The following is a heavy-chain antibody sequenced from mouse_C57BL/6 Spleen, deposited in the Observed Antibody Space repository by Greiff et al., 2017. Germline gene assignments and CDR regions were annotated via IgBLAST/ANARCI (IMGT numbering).Heavy chain of an antibody. D-gene: IGHD1-1*01. CDR3: ARETTVVAPFDY. J-gene: IGHJ2*01. V-gene: IGHV1-80*01. CDR2: ICPGDGDT. CDR1: GYAFSSYW. Sequence: VQLQQSGAELVKPGASVKISCKASGYAFSSYWMNWVKQRPGKGLEWIGQICPGDGDTNYNGKFKGKAPLTADKSSSTAYMQLSSLTSEDSAVYFCARETTVVAPFDYWGQGTTLTVSS.